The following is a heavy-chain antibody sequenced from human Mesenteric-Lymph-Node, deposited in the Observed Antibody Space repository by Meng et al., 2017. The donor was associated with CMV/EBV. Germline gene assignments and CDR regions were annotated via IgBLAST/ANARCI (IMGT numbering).Heavy chain of an antibody. CDR1: GFTFSSYE. J-gene: IGHJ3*02. Sequence: GESLKISCAVSGFTFSSYEMNWVRQAPGKGLEWISYIGTSDDTIHYADSVKGRFTISRDNAKNSLYLQMSSLRAEDTAVYYCARARGFATTRFDAFDIWGQGTMVTVSS. CDR2: IGTSDDTI. V-gene: IGHV3-48*03. D-gene: IGHD1-1*01. CDR3: ARARGFATTRFDAFDI.